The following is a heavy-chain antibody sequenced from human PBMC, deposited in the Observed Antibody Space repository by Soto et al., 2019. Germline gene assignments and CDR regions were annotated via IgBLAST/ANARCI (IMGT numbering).Heavy chain of an antibody. D-gene: IGHD4-17*01. CDR3: ARDYGDYVGYGMDV. CDR2: IYYSGST. J-gene: IGHJ6*02. V-gene: IGHV4-61*01. Sequence: SETLSLTCTVSGGSVSSGSYYWSWIRQPPGKGLEWIGYIYYSGSTNYNPSLKSRVTISVDTSKNQFSLKLSSVTAADTAVYYCARDYGDYVGYGMDVWGQGTTVTVSS. CDR1: GGSVSSGSYY.